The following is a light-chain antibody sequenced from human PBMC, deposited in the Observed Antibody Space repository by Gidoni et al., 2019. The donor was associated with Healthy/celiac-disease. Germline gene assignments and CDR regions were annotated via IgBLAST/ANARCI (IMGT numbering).Light chain of an antibody. CDR3: QQRSNWTLGA. J-gene: IGKJ3*01. Sequence: IVLTPSPAPLSLSRGESPALSCSASQRVSSYLAWYQQKPGQAPRLLIYDASNRATGIPARFSGSGSGTDFTITISSIEHEDVAVYYCQQRSNWTLGAFXPXTKVDIK. CDR2: DAS. CDR1: QRVSSY. V-gene: IGKV3-11*01.